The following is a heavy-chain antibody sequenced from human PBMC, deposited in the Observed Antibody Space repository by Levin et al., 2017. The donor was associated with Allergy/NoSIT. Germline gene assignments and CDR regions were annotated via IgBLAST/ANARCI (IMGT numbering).Heavy chain of an antibody. J-gene: IGHJ5*02. CDR3: ARDFWVRGASLGFDP. Sequence: PSETLSLTCSVSGASISSFYWNWIRQPAGKGLEWIGRIYTTGSTNYNPSLKSRVTMSVDTSKNQFSLRLSSVTAADTAVYYCARDFWVRGASLGFDPWGQGTLVTVSS. V-gene: IGHV4-4*07. CDR1: GASISSFY. D-gene: IGHD3-10*01. CDR2: IYTTGST.